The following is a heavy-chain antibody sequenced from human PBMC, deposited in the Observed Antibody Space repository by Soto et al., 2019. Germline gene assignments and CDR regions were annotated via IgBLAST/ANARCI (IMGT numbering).Heavy chain of an antibody. J-gene: IGHJ5*02. CDR2: IIPILGIA. V-gene: IGHV1-69*02. Sequence: QVQLVQSGAEVKKPGSSVKVSCKASGGTFSSYTISWVRQAPGQGLEWMGRIIPILGIANYAQKFQGRVTITADKSTSTAYMELSSLRSEDTAVYYCARAFLAYCAGWFDPWGQGTLVTVSS. D-gene: IGHD2-15*01. CDR1: GGTFSSYT. CDR3: ARAFLAYCAGWFDP.